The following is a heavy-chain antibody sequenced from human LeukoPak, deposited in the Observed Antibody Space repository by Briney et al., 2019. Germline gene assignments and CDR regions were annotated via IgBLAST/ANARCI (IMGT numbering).Heavy chain of an antibody. D-gene: IGHD1-26*01. Sequence: SETLSLTCTVSGGSISSSSYYWGWIRQPPGKGLEWIGSIYYSGSTYYNPSLKSRVTISVDTSKNQFSLKLSSVTAADTTVYYCVRRVGAYDYWGQGTLVTVSS. V-gene: IGHV4-39*01. CDR3: VRRVGAYDY. J-gene: IGHJ4*02. CDR2: IYYSGST. CDR1: GGSISSSSYY.